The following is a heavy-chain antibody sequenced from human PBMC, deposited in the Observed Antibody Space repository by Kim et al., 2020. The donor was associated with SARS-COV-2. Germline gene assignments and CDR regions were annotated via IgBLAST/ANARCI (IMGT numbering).Heavy chain of an antibody. CDR3: ARGGRGGSAIFGVVIIDPYGMDV. CDR1: GFTFSSYD. D-gene: IGHD3-3*01. Sequence: LSLTCAASGFTFSSYDMHWVRLATGKGLEWVSAIATAGDTYYPGSVKGRFTISRENAKNSLYLQMNSLRAGDTAVYYCARGGRGGSAIFGVVIIDPYGMDVWGQGTTVTVSS. J-gene: IGHJ6*02. V-gene: IGHV3-13*04. CDR2: IATAGDT.